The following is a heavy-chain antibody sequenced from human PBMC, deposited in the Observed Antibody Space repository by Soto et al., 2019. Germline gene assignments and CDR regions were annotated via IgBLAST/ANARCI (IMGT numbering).Heavy chain of an antibody. CDR2: INTHNGHT. J-gene: IGHJ4*02. Sequence: ASVKVSCKTSGYTFTDYSMNWVRQAPGQRLEWMGWINTHNGHTQYSPRFDDRVTMTTDPSTSTAYMELKGLRSGDTAVYYCARTDTWAYGGQGTLVTVSS. V-gene: IGHV1-18*04. CDR1: GYTFTDYS. D-gene: IGHD2-2*02. CDR3: ARTDTWAY.